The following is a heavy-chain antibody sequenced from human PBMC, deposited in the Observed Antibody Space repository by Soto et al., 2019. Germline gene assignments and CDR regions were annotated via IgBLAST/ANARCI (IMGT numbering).Heavy chain of an antibody. CDR1: GGSISSGDYY. CDR2: IYYSGST. V-gene: IGHV4-30-4*01. D-gene: IGHD2-15*01. CDR3: ARATGLGYRSGSSCHSSFGC. Sequence: SETLSLTCTVSGGSISSGDYYWSWIRQPPGKGLEWIGYIYYSGSTYYNPSLKSRVTISVDTSKNQFSLKLSSVTAADTAVYYCARATGLGYRSGSSCHSSFGCWGQGTRVAVSS. J-gene: IGHJ4*02.